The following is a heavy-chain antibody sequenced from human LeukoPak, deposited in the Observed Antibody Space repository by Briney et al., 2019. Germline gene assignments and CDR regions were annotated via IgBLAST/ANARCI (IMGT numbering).Heavy chain of an antibody. J-gene: IGHJ5*02. CDR2: ISYDGSNK. CDR1: GFTFSSYA. D-gene: IGHD1-26*01. Sequence: GRSLRLSCAASGFTFSSYAMHWVRQAPGKGLEWVAVISYDGSNKYYADSVKGRFTISRDNSKNTLYLQMNSLRAEDTAVYYCARGIVGAVLERSWFDPWGQGTLVTVSS. V-gene: IGHV3-30-3*01. CDR3: ARGIVGAVLERSWFDP.